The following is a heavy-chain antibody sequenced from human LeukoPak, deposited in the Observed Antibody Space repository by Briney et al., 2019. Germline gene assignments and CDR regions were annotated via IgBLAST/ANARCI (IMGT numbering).Heavy chain of an antibody. J-gene: IGHJ3*02. Sequence: GGSLRLSCAASRFTFSTYTMTWVRQAPGKGLEWVSGISGPGGLTDYADSVKGRFTISRDNSKNTLFLQMNSLRAEDTATYYCAKGGSDIVVVPGADAFDTWGQGTIVIVSS. D-gene: IGHD2-2*01. V-gene: IGHV3-23*01. CDR3: AKGGSDIVVVPGADAFDT. CDR2: ISGPGGLT. CDR1: RFTFSTYT.